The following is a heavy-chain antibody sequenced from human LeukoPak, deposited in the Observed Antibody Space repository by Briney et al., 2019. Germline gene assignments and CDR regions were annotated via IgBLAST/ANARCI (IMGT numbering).Heavy chain of an antibody. J-gene: IGHJ3*02. CDR1: GGSISSSSYY. V-gene: IGHV4-39*01. Sequence: SETLSLTCTASGGSISSSSYYWGWIRQPPGKGLEWIGSIYYSGSTYYNPSLKSRVTISVDTSKNQFSLKLSSVTAADTAVYYCARSEAFDIWGQGTTVTVSS. CDR3: ARSEAFDI. CDR2: IYYSGST.